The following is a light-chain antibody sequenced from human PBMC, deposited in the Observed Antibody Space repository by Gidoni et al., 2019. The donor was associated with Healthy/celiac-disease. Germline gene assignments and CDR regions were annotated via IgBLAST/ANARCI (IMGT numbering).Light chain of an antibody. J-gene: IGKJ3*01. V-gene: IGKV1-39*01. CDR1: QSISSY. CDR3: QQSYSTPLT. CDR2: AAS. Sequence: DIQMTQSPSSLSASVGDRVTIICRASQSISSYLNWYQQKPGKAPKLLIYAASSLQSGVPSRFSGSGSGTDFTLTISSLQPEDFATYYCQQSYSTPLTVGPGTKVDIK.